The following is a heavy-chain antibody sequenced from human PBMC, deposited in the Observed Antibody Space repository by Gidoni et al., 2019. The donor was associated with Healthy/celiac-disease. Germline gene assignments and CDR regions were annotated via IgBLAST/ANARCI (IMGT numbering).Heavy chain of an antibody. CDR3: ARSYIVIPDY. V-gene: IGHV3-33*01. CDR2: IWYDGSNK. Sequence: QVQLVESGGGVVQPGRSLRLSCAAAGFTFSSYGMHWVRQAPGKGLEWVAVIWYDGSNKYYADSVKGRFTISRDNSKNTLYLQMNSLRAEDTAVYYCARSYIVIPDYWGQGTLVTVSS. CDR1: GFTFSSYG. D-gene: IGHD2-21*01. J-gene: IGHJ4*02.